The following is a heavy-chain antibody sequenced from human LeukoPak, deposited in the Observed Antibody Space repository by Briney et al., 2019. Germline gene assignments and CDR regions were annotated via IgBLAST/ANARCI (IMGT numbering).Heavy chain of an antibody. J-gene: IGHJ5*02. CDR2: INPSGGST. V-gene: IGHV1-46*01. D-gene: IGHD6-13*01. CDR1: GYTFTSYY. Sequence: EASVKVSCKASGYTFTSYYMHWVRQAPGQGLEWMGIINPSGGSTSYAQKFQGRVTMTRDTSTSTVYMELSSLRSEDTAVYYCARGRSRSIAAAGGLNWFDPRGQGTLVTVSS. CDR3: ARGRSRSIAAAGGLNWFDP.